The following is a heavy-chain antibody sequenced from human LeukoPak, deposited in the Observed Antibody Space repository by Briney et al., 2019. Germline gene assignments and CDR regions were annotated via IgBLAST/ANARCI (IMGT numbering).Heavy chain of an antibody. CDR1: GHTLSELT. J-gene: IGHJ1*01. V-gene: IGHV1-18*01. CDR2: ISAYNGNT. CDR3: ARVEVVVAATPAEYFQH. Sequence: ASVKVSCKVSGHTLSELTMHWVRQAPGQGLEWMGWISAYNGNTNYAQKLQGRVTMTTDTSTSTAYMELRSLRSDDTAVYYCARVEVVVAATPAEYFQHWGQGTLVTVSS. D-gene: IGHD2-15*01.